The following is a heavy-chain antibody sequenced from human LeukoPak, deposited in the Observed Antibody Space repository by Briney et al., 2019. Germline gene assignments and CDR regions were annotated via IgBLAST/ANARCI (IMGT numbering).Heavy chain of an antibody. Sequence: PGGSLRLSCVASGITFSSLWMSWFRQAPGKGLEWVADIKQDGSEKYYVDSVKGRFTISRDNAKNSLYLQMNSLRAEDTAVYYCARLWRYEWQELGDFDYWGQGTLVTVSS. D-gene: IGHD3-10*01. CDR2: IKQDGSEK. J-gene: IGHJ4*02. CDR3: ARLWRYEWQELGDFDY. CDR1: GITFSSLW. V-gene: IGHV3-7*01.